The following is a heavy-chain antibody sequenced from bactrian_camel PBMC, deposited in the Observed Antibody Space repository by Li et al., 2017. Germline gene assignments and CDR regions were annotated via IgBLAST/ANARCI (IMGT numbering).Heavy chain of an antibody. CDR1: GFTFSTTY. Sequence: QVQLVESGGGLVRPGGSLRLSCAASGFTFSTTYMTWVRRAPGKGLEWVSSIIKDGSVTYYADSVKGRFTISKDSAEDTLHLQMNSLKPEDTAVYYCAADGDFSHYVPRPFGYWGQGTQVTVS. J-gene: IGHJ6*01. CDR2: IIKDGSVT. CDR3: AADGDFSHYVPRPFGY. D-gene: IGHD4*01. V-gene: IGHV3S6*01.